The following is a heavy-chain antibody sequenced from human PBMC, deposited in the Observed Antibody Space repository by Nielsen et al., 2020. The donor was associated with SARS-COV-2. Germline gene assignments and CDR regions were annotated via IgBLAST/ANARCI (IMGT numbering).Heavy chain of an antibody. J-gene: IGHJ6*03. CDR1: GDSVSSHDW. CDR2: VSHSGST. CDR3: ARGHLVVVPSPILGLGPFFYSFYLDV. D-gene: IGHD2-2*02. V-gene: IGHV4-4*02. Sequence: SETLSLTCAVSGDSVSSHDWWTWVRPSPGKGLEWTGEVSHSGSTNYSPSLKSRVTLSMDKSRRQFSLRLASVSAADTAVYFCARGHLVVVPSPILGLGPFFYSFYLDVWGKGTTVIVSS.